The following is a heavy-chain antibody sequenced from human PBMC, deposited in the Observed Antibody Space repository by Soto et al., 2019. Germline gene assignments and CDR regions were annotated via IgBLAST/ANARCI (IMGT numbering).Heavy chain of an antibody. V-gene: IGHV1-2*02. CDR3: ARGEHYCTNGVCYFY. Sequence: QVQLVQSGAEVKKPWASVTVSCKAAGYTFTGYYMHWVRQAPGQGLEWMGWINPNSGGTNYAQKRQGRVTMTRDTSISTAYMELSRLRSDDTAVYYCARGEHYCTNGVCYFYWGQVTLVTVSS. D-gene: IGHD2-8*01. CDR2: INPNSGGT. CDR1: GYTFTGYY. J-gene: IGHJ4*02.